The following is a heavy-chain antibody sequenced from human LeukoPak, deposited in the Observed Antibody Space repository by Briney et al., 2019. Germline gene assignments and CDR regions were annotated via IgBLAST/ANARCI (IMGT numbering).Heavy chain of an antibody. Sequence: PGGSLRLSCAASGFSFSDYGMHWVRQAPGKGLEWVAIISYDGSNEHYADAVEGRFTVSRDNSKNTLFLQMNSLTADDTALYYCAKRGTDWTYCMDYWGQGTLVTVSS. D-gene: IGHD3/OR15-3a*01. CDR3: AKRGTDWTYCMDY. CDR1: GFSFSDYG. V-gene: IGHV3-30*18. J-gene: IGHJ4*02. CDR2: ISYDGSNE.